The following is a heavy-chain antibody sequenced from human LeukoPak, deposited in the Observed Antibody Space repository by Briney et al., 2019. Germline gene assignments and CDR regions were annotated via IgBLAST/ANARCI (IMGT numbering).Heavy chain of an antibody. Sequence: GGSLRLSCAASGFSFGSYEIHWVRQAPGKGLEWVSYISSSGTTMYYADSVKGRFTISRDNAKNSLYLQMNSLRAEDTAFYYCARESSGGYYFDVFDIWGQGTMVTVSS. CDR2: ISSSGTTM. CDR1: GFSFGSYE. D-gene: IGHD3-22*01. J-gene: IGHJ3*02. V-gene: IGHV3-48*03. CDR3: ARESSGGYYFDVFDI.